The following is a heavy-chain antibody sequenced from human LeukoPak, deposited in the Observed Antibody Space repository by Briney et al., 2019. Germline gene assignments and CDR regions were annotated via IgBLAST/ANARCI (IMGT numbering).Heavy chain of an antibody. Sequence: SETLSLTCTVSGGSISSYYWSWIRPPAGKGPEGIWRIYSSGSTNYNPSLKSRVTRSVDTSKNQFSLKLSSVTAADTSVYYCARASYYDFWSGYYYMDVWRKGTTVTVSS. J-gene: IGHJ6*03. CDR1: GGSISSYY. CDR2: IYSSGST. CDR3: ARASYYDFWSGYYYMDV. D-gene: IGHD3-3*01. V-gene: IGHV4-4*07.